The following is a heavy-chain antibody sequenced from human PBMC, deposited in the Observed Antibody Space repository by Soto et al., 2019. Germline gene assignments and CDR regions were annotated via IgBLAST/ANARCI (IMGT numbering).Heavy chain of an antibody. CDR1: GFTFSSYG. CDR3: AKDFTRSWFSVDIVATIDWTFDY. CDR2: ISYDGSNK. D-gene: IGHD5-12*01. J-gene: IGHJ4*02. Sequence: GGSLRLSCAASGFTFSSYGMHWVRQAPGKGLEWVAVISYDGSNKYYADSVKGRFTISRGNSKNTLYLQMNSLRAEDTAVYYCAKDFTRSWFSVDIVATIDWTFDYWGQGTLVTVSS. V-gene: IGHV3-30*18.